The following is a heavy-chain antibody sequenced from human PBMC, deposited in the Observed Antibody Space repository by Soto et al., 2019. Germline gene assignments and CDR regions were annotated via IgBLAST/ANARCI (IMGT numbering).Heavy chain of an antibody. D-gene: IGHD2-15*01. CDR1: GFNFNNYA. Sequence: EVQLLESGGGLVQPGGSLRLSCAASGFNFNNYAMSWVRQAPGKGLEWVSVISNSGGSTYYPDSVKGRFTISRDNSKNTVYLQMNSLRAEDTAVYYCAAELCSGGSCDRYYFDYWGRGTLVTVSS. V-gene: IGHV3-23*01. J-gene: IGHJ4*02. CDR3: AAELCSGGSCDRYYFDY. CDR2: ISNSGGST.